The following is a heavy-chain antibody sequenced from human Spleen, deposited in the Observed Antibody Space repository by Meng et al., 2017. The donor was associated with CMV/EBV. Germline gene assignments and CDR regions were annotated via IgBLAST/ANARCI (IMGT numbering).Heavy chain of an antibody. Sequence: GGSLRLSCAASGFTFSSFGMHWVRQAPGKGLKWVAFIRYDGSNKYYGDSVRGRFTISRDSSKNTVFLQMNSLRDEDTAVYFCAKGVSGSYEGGFDYWGQGTLVTVSS. CDR3: AKGVSGSYEGGFDY. V-gene: IGHV3-30*02. CDR1: GFTFSSFG. CDR2: IRYDGSNK. D-gene: IGHD1-26*01. J-gene: IGHJ4*02.